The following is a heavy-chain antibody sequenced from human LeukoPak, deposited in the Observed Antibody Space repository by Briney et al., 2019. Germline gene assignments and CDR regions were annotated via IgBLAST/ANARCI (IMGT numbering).Heavy chain of an antibody. CDR3: AAWVVTPNYFDY. V-gene: IGHV4-31*03. CDR2: IYYSGST. D-gene: IGHD4-23*01. Sequence: PSETLSLTCTVSGGSISSGGYYWSWIRQHPGKGLEWIGYIYYSGSTYYNPSLKSRVTISVDTSKNQFSLKLSSVTAADTAVYYCAAWVVTPNYFDYWGQGTLVTASS. CDR1: GGSISSGGYY. J-gene: IGHJ4*02.